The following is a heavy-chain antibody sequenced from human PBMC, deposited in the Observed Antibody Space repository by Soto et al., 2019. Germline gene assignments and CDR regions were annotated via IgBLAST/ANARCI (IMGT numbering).Heavy chain of an antibody. Sequence: QVQLVQSGAEVKKPGSSVKVSCKASGGTFSSYAISWVRQAPGQGLEWMGGIIPIFGTANYAQKFQGRVTITADESTSTAHMELSSLRSEDTAVYYCARGRWSSSSWPLPPGMDVWGQGTTVTVSS. D-gene: IGHD6-13*01. J-gene: IGHJ6*02. CDR3: ARGRWSSSSWPLPPGMDV. V-gene: IGHV1-69*12. CDR1: GGTFSSYA. CDR2: IIPIFGTA.